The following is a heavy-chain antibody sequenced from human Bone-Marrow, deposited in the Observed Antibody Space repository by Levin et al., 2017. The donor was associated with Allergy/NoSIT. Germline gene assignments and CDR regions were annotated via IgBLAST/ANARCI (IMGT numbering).Heavy chain of an antibody. V-gene: IGHV3-30*18. CDR3: AKVVRGYYGMDV. Sequence: GESLKISCAASGFTFSSYAMHWVRQTPGKGLEWVTLISFDGSNKYYADSVKGRFTISRDNSKNTLYLQMNSLRAEDTAVYFCAKVVRGYYGMDVWGQGTTVTVSS. D-gene: IGHD6-6*01. CDR2: ISFDGSNK. CDR1: GFTFSSYA. J-gene: IGHJ6*02.